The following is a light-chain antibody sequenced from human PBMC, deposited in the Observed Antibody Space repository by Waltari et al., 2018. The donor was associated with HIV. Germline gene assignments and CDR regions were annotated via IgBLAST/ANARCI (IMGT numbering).Light chain of an antibody. CDR1: SSNIGKNY. CDR2: NNN. J-gene: IGLJ3*02. CDR3: GTWDNTLIAFWM. Sequence: QSVLTQPPSVSAAQGQSVTIPCFGGSSNIGKNYVSWYKQLPGKPHKLLIYNNNKRPSGMPYRFFASKSGTSATLGVTGVQTADEADYYCGTWDNTLIAFWMFGGGTKLTVL. V-gene: IGLV1-51*01.